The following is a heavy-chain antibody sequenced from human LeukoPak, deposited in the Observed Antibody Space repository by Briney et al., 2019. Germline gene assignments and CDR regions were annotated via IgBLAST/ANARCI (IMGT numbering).Heavy chain of an antibody. J-gene: IGHJ1*01. D-gene: IGHD5-18*01. CDR1: GFTFSSYS. CDR3: ARDNTATEYFQH. CDR2: ISASGGYI. V-gene: IGHV3-21*01. Sequence: GGSLRLSCAASGFTFSSYSMNWVRQAPGKGLEWVSYISASGGYISYPDSVKGRFTISRDNAKNSLYLQMNSLRAEDTAVYYCARDNTATEYFQHWGQGTLVTVSS.